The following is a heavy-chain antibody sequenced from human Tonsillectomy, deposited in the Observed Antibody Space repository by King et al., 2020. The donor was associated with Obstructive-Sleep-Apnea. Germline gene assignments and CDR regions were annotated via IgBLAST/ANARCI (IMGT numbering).Heavy chain of an antibody. CDR1: GFTFDDYA. J-gene: IGHJ4*02. V-gene: IGHV3-43D*03. Sequence: VQLVESGGVVVQPGGSLRLSCAASGFTFDDYAMHWVRQAPGRGLEWVSLISWDGTSTYYADSVKGRFTISRDNSKNSLYLQMNSLRAGDSAFYYCAKENFSRGWNRIFDYGGQGTLVTVSS. CDR2: ISWDGTST. CDR3: AKENFSRGWNRIFDY. D-gene: IGHD6-19*01.